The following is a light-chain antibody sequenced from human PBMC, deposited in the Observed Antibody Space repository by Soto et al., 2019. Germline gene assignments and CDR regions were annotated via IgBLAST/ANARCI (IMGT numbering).Light chain of an antibody. V-gene: IGKV3-15*01. CDR3: QQYSDGLT. Sequence: EIVMTQSPATLSVSPGERATLSCRASQSVSSNLAWYHQKPGQAPRLIIYDASTRATGIPARLSGSGSGTEFPLTISSLQSEDFAVYYWQQYSDGLTFGGGTKVEIK. CDR1: QSVSSN. J-gene: IGKJ4*01. CDR2: DAS.